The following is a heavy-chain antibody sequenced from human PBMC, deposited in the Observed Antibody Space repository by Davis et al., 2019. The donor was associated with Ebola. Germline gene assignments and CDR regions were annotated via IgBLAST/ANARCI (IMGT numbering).Heavy chain of an antibody. D-gene: IGHD3-22*01. CDR3: AVGSYFYDSDGYAF. CDR1: GGTFITSA. CDR2: ITPMFGTP. Sequence: SVKVSCKAAGGTFITSAIIWFRQAPGPGLEWMGGITPMFGTPNYAQKFQGRVTISADESTSTAYMELSSLRFEDTAVYYCAVGSYFYDSDGYAFWGQGTLVTVSS. J-gene: IGHJ4*02. V-gene: IGHV1-69*13.